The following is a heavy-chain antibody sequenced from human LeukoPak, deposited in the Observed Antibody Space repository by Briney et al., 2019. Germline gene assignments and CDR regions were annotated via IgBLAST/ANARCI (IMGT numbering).Heavy chain of an antibody. CDR1: GFTVSSNY. D-gene: IGHD5-18*01. CDR3: ARGTGYSYTRSGDY. Sequence: QTGGSLRLSCAASGFTVSSNYMSWVRQAPGKGLEWVSVIYSGGSTYYADSVKGRFTISRDNSKNTLYLQMNSLRAEDTAVYYCARGTGYSYTRSGDYWGQGTLVTVSS. J-gene: IGHJ4*02. CDR2: IYSGGST. V-gene: IGHV3-66*01.